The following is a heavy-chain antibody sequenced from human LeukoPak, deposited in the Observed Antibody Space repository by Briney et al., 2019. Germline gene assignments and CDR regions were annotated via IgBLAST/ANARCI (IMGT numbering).Heavy chain of an antibody. Sequence: ASVKVSCKTSGYTFTMYAVTWVRQAPGRGLEWVGWVSAYNGQTRYAHRLQDRVSMTTVKSTTTAYMELKSLQPGDTAVYYCARDSGGLNWNPDHLDFWGQGTLLTVSS. D-gene: IGHD1-1*01. V-gene: IGHV1-18*01. J-gene: IGHJ4*02. CDR1: GYTFTMYA. CDR3: ARDSGGLNWNPDHLDF. CDR2: VSAYNGQT.